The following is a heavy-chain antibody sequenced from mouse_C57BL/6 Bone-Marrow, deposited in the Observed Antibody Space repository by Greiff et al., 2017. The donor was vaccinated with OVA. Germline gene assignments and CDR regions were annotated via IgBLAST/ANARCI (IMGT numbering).Heavy chain of an antibody. D-gene: IGHD1-1*01. Sequence: QVQLQQPGAELVKPGASVKLSCKASGYTFTSYWMHWVKQRPGQGLEWIGMIHPNSGSTNYNEKFKSKATLTVDKSSSTAYMQLSSLTSEDSAVYYCARCYYYGSSYVGFAYWGQVTLVTVSA. CDR2: IHPNSGST. CDR1: GYTFTSYW. CDR3: ARCYYYGSSYVGFAY. V-gene: IGHV1-64*01. J-gene: IGHJ3*01.